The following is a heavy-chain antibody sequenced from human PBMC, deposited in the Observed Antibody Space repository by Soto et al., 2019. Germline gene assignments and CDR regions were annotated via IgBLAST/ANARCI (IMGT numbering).Heavy chain of an antibody. CDR3: ARRFRSGWYADY. J-gene: IGHJ4*02. Sequence: QVQLVESGGGVVQPGRSLRLSCAASGFTFSGYGMHWVRQAPGKGLEWVAVIWYDGSNENYADTVKGRFSISRDNSKNTLYLQMNSLRDEDTAVYYCARRFRSGWYADYWGQGPLVTVSS. CDR2: IWYDGSNE. V-gene: IGHV3-33*01. CDR1: GFTFSGYG. D-gene: IGHD6-19*01.